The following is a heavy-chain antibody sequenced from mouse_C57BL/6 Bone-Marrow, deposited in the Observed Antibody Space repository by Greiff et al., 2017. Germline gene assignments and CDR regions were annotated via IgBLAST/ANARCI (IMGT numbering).Heavy chain of an antibody. J-gene: IGHJ3*01. CDR2: IRNKANGYTT. Sequence: EVKLQESGGGLVQPGGSLSLSCAASGFTFTDYYMSWVRQPPGKALEWLGFIRNKANGYTTEYSASVQGRFTISRDNSQSILYLQMNALRAEDSATYYCARYDGSPFAYWGQGTRVTVSA. CDR3: ARYDGSPFAY. D-gene: IGHD2-3*01. CDR1: GFTFTDYY. V-gene: IGHV7-3*01.